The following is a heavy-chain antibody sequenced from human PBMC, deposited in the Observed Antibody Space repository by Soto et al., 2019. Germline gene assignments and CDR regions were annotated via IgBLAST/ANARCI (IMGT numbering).Heavy chain of an antibody. D-gene: IGHD4-17*01. CDR3: AKDLDYGDYSNDAFDI. V-gene: IGHV3-23*01. J-gene: IGHJ3*02. CDR1: GFTFSSYA. Sequence: GGSLRLSCAASGFTFSSYAMSWVRQAPGKGLEWVSAISGSGGSTYYADSVKGRFTISRDNSKNTLYLQMNSLRAEDTAVFYCAKDLDYGDYSNDAFDIWGQGTMVTVSS. CDR2: ISGSGGST.